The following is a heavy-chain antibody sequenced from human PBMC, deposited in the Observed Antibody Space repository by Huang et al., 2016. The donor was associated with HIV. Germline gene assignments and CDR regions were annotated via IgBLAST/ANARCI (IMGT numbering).Heavy chain of an antibody. D-gene: IGHD6-6*01. V-gene: IGHV4-34*01. CDR1: GGSFTGYY. Sequence: QVQLQQWGAGLLKPSETLSLTCAVYGGSFTGYYWSWFRQPPGQGLEWIGEIDHRVSTNFNPSLKSRVNMSVYTSKNQFALKLISVTAAESAMYYCASGRHSARTLDFWGQGTLVTVSS. J-gene: IGHJ4*02. CDR3: ASGRHSARTLDF. CDR2: IDHRVST.